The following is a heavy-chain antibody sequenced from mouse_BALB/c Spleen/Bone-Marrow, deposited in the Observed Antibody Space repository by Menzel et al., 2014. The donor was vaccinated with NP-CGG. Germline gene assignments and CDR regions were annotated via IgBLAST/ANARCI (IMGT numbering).Heavy chain of an antibody. D-gene: IGHD3-1*01. J-gene: IGHJ4*01. CDR2: TYPGSGST. Sequence: QVQLQQSGPELVKPGASVKISCKASGYTFTDYYVNWVKQKPGQGLEWIGWTYPGSGSTKYNEKFKGKATLTVDTSSSTAYMQLSSLTSEDTAVYFCANLGRYAMDYWGQGTSVTVSS. CDR1: GYTFTDYY. CDR3: ANLGRYAMDY. V-gene: IGHV1-84*02.